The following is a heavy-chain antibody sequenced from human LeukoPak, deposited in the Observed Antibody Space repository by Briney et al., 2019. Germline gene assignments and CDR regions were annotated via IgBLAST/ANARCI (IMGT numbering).Heavy chain of an antibody. J-gene: IGHJ6*03. V-gene: IGHV1-69*05. CDR1: GGTFSSYA. D-gene: IGHD6-13*01. CDR3: ARGIAAAGTYYYYYYMDV. Sequence: ASVKVSCEASGGTFSSYAISWVRQAPGQGLEWMGGIIPIFGTANYAQKFQGRVTITTDESTSTAYMELSSLRSEDTAVYYCARGIAAAGTYYYYYYMDVWGKGTTVTVSS. CDR2: IIPIFGTA.